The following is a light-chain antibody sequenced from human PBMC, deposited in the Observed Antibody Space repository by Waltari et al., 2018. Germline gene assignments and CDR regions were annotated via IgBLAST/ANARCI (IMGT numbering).Light chain of an antibody. V-gene: IGLV3-10*01. Sequence: SYELTQPPSVSVSPGQTARIACSGDALPRKYAYWYHHKSGQAPVLVIYEDTKRPSAIPERFSGTRSGAVATLTISGAQEEDEADYYCYSTASSGSLWVFGGGTKVTVL. J-gene: IGLJ3*02. CDR2: EDT. CDR1: ALPRKY. CDR3: YSTASSGSLWV.